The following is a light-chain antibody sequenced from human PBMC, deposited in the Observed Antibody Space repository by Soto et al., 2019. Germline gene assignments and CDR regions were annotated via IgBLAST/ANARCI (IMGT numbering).Light chain of an antibody. CDR1: KSIRND. Sequence: DIQMTQSPSYLSASVGDRVTITCRARKSIRNDLVWYQQKPGKAPKRLISAASSLQSGVPSRFSGSGSGTEFTLTISSLQPDDFATYYCQQHNSYSPAFGQGTTVDIK. J-gene: IGKJ1*01. CDR3: QQHNSYSPA. V-gene: IGKV1-17*01. CDR2: AAS.